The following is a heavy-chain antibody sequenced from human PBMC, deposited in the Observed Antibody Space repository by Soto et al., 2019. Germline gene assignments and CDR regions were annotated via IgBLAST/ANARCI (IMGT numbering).Heavy chain of an antibody. D-gene: IGHD2-2*02. CDR2: LSHDGSNK. J-gene: IGHJ4*02. CDR3: AKENTFADY. V-gene: IGHV3-30*18. CDR1: GFTLSSHG. Sequence: QVQLVESGGGVVQPGRSLRLSCAASGFTLSSHGMHWVRQAPGKGLEWVAVLSHDGSNKFYAVSVEGRFTISRDDSKNTLDLQMHSLRAEDTAMYYCAKENTFADYWGQGNLVTVSP.